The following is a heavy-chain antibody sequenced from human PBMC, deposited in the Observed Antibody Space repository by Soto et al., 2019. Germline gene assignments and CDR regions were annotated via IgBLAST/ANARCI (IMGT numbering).Heavy chain of an antibody. CDR2: IYPVDSDT. J-gene: IGHJ6*02. Sequence: GEPLKISCKGSGYNFATDWIGWVRKMPGKGLEWMGIIYPVDSDTRYSPSFQGQVTISADKSISTAYLQWSSLKASDTAMYYCARYWHSYSLNYYRGMDVWGQGTTVTVSS. CDR1: GYNFATDW. CDR3: ARYWHSYSLNYYRGMDV. V-gene: IGHV5-51*01. D-gene: IGHD5-18*01.